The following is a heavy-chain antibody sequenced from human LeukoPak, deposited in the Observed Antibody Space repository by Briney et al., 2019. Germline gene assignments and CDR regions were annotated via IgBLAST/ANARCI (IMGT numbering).Heavy chain of an antibody. V-gene: IGHV4-30-4*08. Sequence: SETLSLTCTVSGGSISSYYWSWIRQPPGKGLEWIGYIYYSGSTYYNPSLKSRVTISVDTSKNQFSLKLSSVTAADTAVYYCARVDVLHYYFDYWGQGTLVTVSS. D-gene: IGHD2-15*01. CDR2: IYYSGST. CDR1: GGSISSYY. J-gene: IGHJ4*02. CDR3: ARVDVLHYYFDY.